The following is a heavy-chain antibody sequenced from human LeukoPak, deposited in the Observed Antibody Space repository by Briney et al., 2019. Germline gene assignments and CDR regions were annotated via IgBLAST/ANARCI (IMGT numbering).Heavy chain of an antibody. D-gene: IGHD5-24*01. Sequence: PDTSLRLSCATHGFTFSNHAIYSVRQAPGKGLGWVSVIATDGNYKYYADCVEGRFAGSRDNSKNIVYLQMNSLSADDTAVYYCARLPVPTIKRYFDSWGQGTLVTVSS. CDR3: ARLPVPTIKRYFDS. CDR2: IATDGNYK. V-gene: IGHV3-30*09. J-gene: IGHJ4*02. CDR1: GFTFSNHA.